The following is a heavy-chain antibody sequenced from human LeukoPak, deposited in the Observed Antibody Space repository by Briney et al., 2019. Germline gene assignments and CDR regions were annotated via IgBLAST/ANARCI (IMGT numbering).Heavy chain of an antibody. D-gene: IGHD3-22*01. CDR1: GYTFTSYG. J-gene: IGHJ4*02. CDR3: ARDQDYYDSSGYHY. CDR2: ISAYNGNT. Sequence: EASVKVSCKASGYTFTSYGISWVRQAPGQGLEWMGWISAYNGNTNYAQKLQGRVTTTTDTSTSTAYMELRSLRSDDTAVYYCARDQDYYDSSGYHYWGQGTLVTVSS. V-gene: IGHV1-18*01.